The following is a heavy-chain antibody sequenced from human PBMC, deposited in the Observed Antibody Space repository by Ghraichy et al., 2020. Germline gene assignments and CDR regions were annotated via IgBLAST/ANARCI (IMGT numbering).Heavy chain of an antibody. CDR2: ISSSSSYI. D-gene: IGHD6-6*01. CDR1: GFTFSSYS. Sequence: GGSLRLSCAASGFTFSSYSMNWVRQAPGKGLEWVSSISSSSSYIYYADSVKGRFTISRDNAKNSLYLQMNSLRAEDTAVYYCARDSEYSSSSYSFDYWGQGTLVTVSS. V-gene: IGHV3-21*01. J-gene: IGHJ4*02. CDR3: ARDSEYSSSSYSFDY.